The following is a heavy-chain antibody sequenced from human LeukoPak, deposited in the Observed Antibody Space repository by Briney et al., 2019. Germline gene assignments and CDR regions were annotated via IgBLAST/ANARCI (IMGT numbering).Heavy chain of an antibody. CDR2: ISRDGSDE. CDR1: GFIFSIYA. D-gene: IGHD6-19*01. CDR3: ARVSAVAGTFWFDP. V-gene: IGHV3-30*04. J-gene: IGHJ5*02. Sequence: GGSLRLSCEASGFIFSIYAMHLVRQTPGKGLEWVGEISRDGSDELYADSVKGRFTISRDNAKNSLYLQMNSLRAEDTAVYYCARVSAVAGTFWFDPWGQGTLVTVSS.